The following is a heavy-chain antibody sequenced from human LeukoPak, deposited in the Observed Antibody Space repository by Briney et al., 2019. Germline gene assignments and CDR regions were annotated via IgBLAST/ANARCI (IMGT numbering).Heavy chain of an antibody. CDR3: ARDPPTLDTAMVTPFDY. CDR2: INPNSGGT. Sequence: ASVKVSCKASGYTFTGYYMHWVRQAPGQGLEWMGRINPNSGGTNYAQKFQGRVTMTRDTSISTAYMELSRLRSDDTAVYYCARDPPTLDTAMVTPFDYWGQGTLVTVSS. J-gene: IGHJ4*02. CDR1: GYTFTGYY. D-gene: IGHD5-18*01. V-gene: IGHV1-2*06.